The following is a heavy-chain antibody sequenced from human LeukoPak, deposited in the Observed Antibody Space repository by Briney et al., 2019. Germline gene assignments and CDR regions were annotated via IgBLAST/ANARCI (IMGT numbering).Heavy chain of an antibody. CDR1: GFTFSTYS. CDR2: ISSGSSYI. J-gene: IGHJ4*02. Sequence: GGSLRLSCAASGFTFSTYSMNWVRQAQGKGLEWVSSISSGSSYIYYADSVKGRFTISRDNAKNSLYLQMNSLRDEDTAVYYCARGEGLDYWGQGTLVTVSS. V-gene: IGHV3-21*01. CDR3: ARGEGLDY.